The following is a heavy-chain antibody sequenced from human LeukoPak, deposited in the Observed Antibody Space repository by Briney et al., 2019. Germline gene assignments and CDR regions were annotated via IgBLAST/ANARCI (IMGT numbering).Heavy chain of an antibody. V-gene: IGHV3-33*01. CDR2: IWYDGSNK. J-gene: IGHJ4*02. D-gene: IGHD3-10*01. CDR1: GFTFSSYG. CDR3: ARDRFADEGYDY. Sequence: GGSLRLPCAASGFTFSSYGMHWVRQAPGKGLEWVAVIWYDGSNKYYADSVKGRFTISRDNSKNTLYLQMNSLRAEDTAVYYCARDRFADEGYDYWGQGTLVTVSS.